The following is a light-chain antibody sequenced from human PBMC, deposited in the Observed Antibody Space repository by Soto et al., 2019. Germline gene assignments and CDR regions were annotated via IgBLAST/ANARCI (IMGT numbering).Light chain of an antibody. CDR1: SSDVGSYNL. Sequence: QSALTQPASVSGSPGQSITISCTGTSSDVGSYNLVSWYQQHPGKAPKLMIYEVSKLPSGFSNRFSGSKSGNTASLTISGLQAEDEADYYCCSYAGSSTYVFGTGTKVTVL. CDR2: EVS. V-gene: IGLV2-23*02. CDR3: CSYAGSSTYV. J-gene: IGLJ1*01.